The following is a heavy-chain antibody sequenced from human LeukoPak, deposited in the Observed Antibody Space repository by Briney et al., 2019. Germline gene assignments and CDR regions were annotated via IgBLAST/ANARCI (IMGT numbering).Heavy chain of an antibody. CDR1: GFTFDDYG. V-gene: IGHV3-20*04. CDR2: INRNGDNT. D-gene: IGHD2-8*01. J-gene: IGHJ4*02. Sequence: GGSLRLSCEASGFTFDDYGMSWVRQVPGKGREWVSGINRNGDNTDYADSVKGRFTISRDNAKNSHFLQMNSLRVEDTAFYYCARGFRNGPFDCWGQGTLVTVSS. CDR3: ARGFRNGPFDC.